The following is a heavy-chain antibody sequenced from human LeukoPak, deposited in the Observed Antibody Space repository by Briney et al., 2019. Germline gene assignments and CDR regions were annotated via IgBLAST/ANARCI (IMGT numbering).Heavy chain of an antibody. CDR2: IKQDGSEK. CDR1: GFTFSSYW. CDR3: ARGDCATTTCSDGEAYFDY. Sequence: GGSLRLSCAASGFTFSSYWMSWVRQAPGKGLEWVANIKQDGSEKYYVDSVKGRFTISRDNAKNSLYLQMNSLRAEDTAVYYCARGDCATTTCSDGEAYFDYWGQGTLVTVSS. V-gene: IGHV3-7*01. D-gene: IGHD2-2*01. J-gene: IGHJ4*02.